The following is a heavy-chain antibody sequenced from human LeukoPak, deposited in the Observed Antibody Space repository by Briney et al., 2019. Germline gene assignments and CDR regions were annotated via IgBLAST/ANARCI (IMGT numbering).Heavy chain of an antibody. CDR2: INPNSGGT. J-gene: IGHJ4*02. Sequence: ASVKVSCKASGYTFTGYYMHWVRQAPGQGLEWMGWINPNSGGTNYAQKFQGRVTMTRDTSISTAYMELSRLRSDDTAVYYCARVDTVVTRHLDYWGQGTLVTVSS. V-gene: IGHV1-2*02. CDR1: GYTFTGYY. CDR3: ARVDTVVTRHLDY. D-gene: IGHD4-23*01.